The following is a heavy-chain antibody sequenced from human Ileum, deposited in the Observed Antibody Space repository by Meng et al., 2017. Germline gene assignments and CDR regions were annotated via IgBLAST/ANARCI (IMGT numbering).Heavy chain of an antibody. CDR3: TRAFEYGTSSDAFDF. Sequence: GGSLRLSCAASGITFSGSAMHWVRQASGKGLEWVGRIRSKANSYATTYGESVKGRFTISRDDSKNTAYLQMNSLKTEDTALYYCTRAFEYGTSSDAFDFWGQGTMVTVS. CDR2: IRSKANSYAT. V-gene: IGHV3-73*01. CDR1: GITFSGSA. J-gene: IGHJ3*01. D-gene: IGHD6-6*01.